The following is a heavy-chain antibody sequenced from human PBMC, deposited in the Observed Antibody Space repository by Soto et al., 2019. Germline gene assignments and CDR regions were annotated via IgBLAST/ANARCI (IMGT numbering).Heavy chain of an antibody. CDR1: GNTFTSYA. V-gene: IGHV1-3*01. Sequence: QVQLVQSGAEVKKPGASVKVSCKASGNTFTSYAMHWVRQAPGQRLEWMGWINAGNGNTKYSQKFQGRVTITRDTSASTAYMELSSLRSEDTAVYYCASSYYGSGNPKDYYYGMDVWGQGTTVTVSS. J-gene: IGHJ6*02. CDR3: ASSYYGSGNPKDYYYGMDV. CDR2: INAGNGNT. D-gene: IGHD3-10*01.